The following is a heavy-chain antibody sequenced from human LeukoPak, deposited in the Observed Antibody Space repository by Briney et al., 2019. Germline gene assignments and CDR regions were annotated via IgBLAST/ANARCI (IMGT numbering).Heavy chain of an antibody. CDR1: GFTFSSYS. CDR3: AKDGAAEQQLSGYFDL. Sequence: GGSLRLSCAASGFTFSSYSMNWVRQAPGKGLEWVAVISYDGNNKYYADSVKGRFTVSRDNSKNTLYLQLNSLRAEDTAVYYCAKDGAAEQQLSGYFDLWGRGTLVTVSS. D-gene: IGHD6-13*01. J-gene: IGHJ2*01. CDR2: ISYDGNNK. V-gene: IGHV3-30*18.